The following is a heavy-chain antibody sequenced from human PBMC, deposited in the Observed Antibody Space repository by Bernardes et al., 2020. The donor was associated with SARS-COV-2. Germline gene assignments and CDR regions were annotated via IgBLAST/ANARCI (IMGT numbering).Heavy chain of an antibody. D-gene: IGHD3-10*01. Sequence: SETSSLTCTVSGGSIGSYYWAWIRQPPGKGLEWIGYIYYSGTTNYNPSLKSRVTISVDRSQNQFSLNLSSVTPADTAVYYCARDLSHLVRRGFDLWGRGTLVTVSS. J-gene: IGHJ2*01. V-gene: IGHV4-59*01. CDR1: GGSIGSYY. CDR2: IYYSGTT. CDR3: ARDLSHLVRRGFDL.